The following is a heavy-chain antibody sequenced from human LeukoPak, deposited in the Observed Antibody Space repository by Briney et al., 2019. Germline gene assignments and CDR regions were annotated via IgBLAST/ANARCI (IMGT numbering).Heavy chain of an antibody. V-gene: IGHV3-30*02. D-gene: IGHD2-21*01. J-gene: IGHJ4*02. Sequence: GGSLRLSCAASGFTFSSYGMHWVRQAPGKGLEWVAFIRYDGSNKYYADSVKGRFTISRDNSKNTLYLQMNSLRAEDTAVYYCAKDGESYCGGECYLGYWGQGTLVTVSS. CDR1: GFTFSSYG. CDR3: AKDGESYCGGECYLGY. CDR2: IRYDGSNK.